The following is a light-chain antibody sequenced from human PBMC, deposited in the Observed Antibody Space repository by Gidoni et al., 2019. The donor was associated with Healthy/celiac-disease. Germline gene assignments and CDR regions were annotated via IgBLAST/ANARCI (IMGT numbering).Light chain of an antibody. CDR3: AAWDDSLSGWV. V-gene: IGLV1-44*01. J-gene: IGLJ3*02. CDR2: ANN. Sequence: QSVLTQPPSASGTPGQSVTISCSGGSSNSGSTTVSWYQLLPGTAPKLLIYANNRRPSGVPDRFSGSKSGTSASLAISGLQSEDEADYYCAAWDDSLSGWVFGGGTRLTVL. CDR1: SSNSGSTT.